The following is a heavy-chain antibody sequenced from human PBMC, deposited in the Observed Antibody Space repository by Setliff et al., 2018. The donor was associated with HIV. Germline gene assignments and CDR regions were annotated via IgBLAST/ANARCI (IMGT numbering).Heavy chain of an antibody. V-gene: IGHV1-18*01. CDR2: ISGYGNR. CDR3: ASGRGIYGSGALEAYDI. D-gene: IGHD3-10*01. Sequence: ASVKVSCKASGYTFNNYGVMWVRQAPGQGLEWMGWISGYGNRKYAQKFEGRLTVTTDTSTSTAYMELRTLRSDDTAVYFCASGRGIYGSGALEAYDIWGQGTMVTVTS. CDR1: GYTFNNYG. J-gene: IGHJ3*02.